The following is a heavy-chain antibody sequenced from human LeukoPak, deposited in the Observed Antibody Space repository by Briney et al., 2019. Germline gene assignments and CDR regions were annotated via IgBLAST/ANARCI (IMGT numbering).Heavy chain of an antibody. D-gene: IGHD5-18*01. J-gene: IGHJ4*02. CDR2: INPNSGGT. CDR1: GYTFTSYY. Sequence: ASVKVSCTASGYTFTSYYMHWVRQAPGQGLEWMGWINPNSGGTNYAQKFQGRVTMTRDTSISTAYMELSRLRSDDTAVYYCARDNGGYSYGRTFDYWGQGTLVTVSS. CDR3: ARDNGGYSYGRTFDY. V-gene: IGHV1-2*02.